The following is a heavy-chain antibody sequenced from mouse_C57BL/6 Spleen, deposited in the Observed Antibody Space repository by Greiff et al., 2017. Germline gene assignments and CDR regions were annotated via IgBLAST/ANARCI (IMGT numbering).Heavy chain of an antibody. CDR3: ARSPYYMDMDY. CDR2: IYPGDGDT. D-gene: IGHD2-12*01. J-gene: IGHJ4*01. Sequence: LVESGPELVKPGASVKISCKASGYAFSSSWMNWVQQRPGKGLEWIGRIYPGDGDTNYNGKFKGKATLTADKSSSTAYMQLSSLTSEDSAVYFCARSPYYMDMDYWGQGTSGTVSS. V-gene: IGHV1-82*01. CDR1: GYAFSSSW.